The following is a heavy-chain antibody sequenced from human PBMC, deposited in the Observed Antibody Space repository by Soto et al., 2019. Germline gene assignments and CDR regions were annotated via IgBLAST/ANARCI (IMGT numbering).Heavy chain of an antibody. V-gene: IGHV3-23*01. D-gene: IGHD1-20*01. CDR3: VKAVYLLDFDY. Sequence: GGSLRLSCAASGFTFSSYAMTWVRQAPGKGLEWVSTISGTGGNTYYADSVKGRFTISRDNSKDTVYLQMNSLRAEDTAVYYCVKAVYLLDFDYWGQGTLVTVSS. J-gene: IGHJ4*02. CDR1: GFTFSSYA. CDR2: ISGTGGNT.